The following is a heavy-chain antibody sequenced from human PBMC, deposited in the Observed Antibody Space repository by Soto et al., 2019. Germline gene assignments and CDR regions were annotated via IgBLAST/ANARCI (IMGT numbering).Heavy chain of an antibody. D-gene: IGHD2-15*01. CDR3: ARGRVVVARSRNNRFDP. Sequence: PSETLSLTCAVYGGSFSGYYWSWIRQPPGKGLEWIGEINHRGSTNYNPSLKSRVTISVDTSKNQFSLKLSSVTAADTAVYYCARGRVVVARSRNNRFDPWGQGTLVTVPS. J-gene: IGHJ5*02. CDR1: GGSFSGYY. CDR2: INHRGST. V-gene: IGHV4-34*01.